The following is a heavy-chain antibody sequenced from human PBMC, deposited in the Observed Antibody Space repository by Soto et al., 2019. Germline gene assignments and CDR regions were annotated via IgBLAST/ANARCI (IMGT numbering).Heavy chain of an antibody. J-gene: IGHJ3*02. CDR2: INAGNGNT. V-gene: IGHV1-3*01. D-gene: IGHD6-19*01. CDR3: ARRRSSGWDNAFDI. Sequence: ASVKPSCKACGDSFTSYAMHWVRQAPGQRLEWMGWINAGNGNTKYSQKFQGRVTVTRDTSASTAYMELSSLRSEDTAVYYCARRRSSGWDNAFDIWGQGTMVTVSS. CDR1: GDSFTSYA.